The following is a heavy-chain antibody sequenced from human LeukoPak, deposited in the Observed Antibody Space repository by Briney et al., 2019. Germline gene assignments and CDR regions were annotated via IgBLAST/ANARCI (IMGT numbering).Heavy chain of an antibody. CDR3: ARDGNSLMVYAIGYFDY. CDR1: GFTFSSYA. V-gene: IGHV3-30*01. J-gene: IGHJ4*02. D-gene: IGHD2-8*01. Sequence: ARSLRPSCETSGFTFSSYARHWVRKAPGKGLEWVAVISYDGSNKYYADSVKGRFTISRDNSKNTLYLQMNSLRAEDTAVYYCARDGNSLMVYAIGYFDYWGQGTLVTVSS. CDR2: ISYDGSNK.